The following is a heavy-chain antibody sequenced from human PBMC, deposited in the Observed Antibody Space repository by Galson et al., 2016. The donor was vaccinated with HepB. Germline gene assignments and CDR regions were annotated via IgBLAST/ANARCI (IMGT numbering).Heavy chain of an antibody. J-gene: IGHJ3*01. D-gene: IGHD3-22*01. CDR1: GGSISSSKW. CDR3: GSGPRSYYYYFDH. Sequence: CAVSGGSISSSKWWIWVRQPPGKGLEWIGEIFHSGTTKYNPSLKSRVHISIDKSKNQFSLNLTSVTAADTAVYYCGSGPRSYYYYFDHWGQGTMVTVSS. V-gene: IGHV4-4*02. CDR2: IFHSGTT.